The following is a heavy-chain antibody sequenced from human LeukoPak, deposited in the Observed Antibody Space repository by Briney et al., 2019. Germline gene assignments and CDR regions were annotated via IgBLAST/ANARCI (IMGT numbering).Heavy chain of an antibody. CDR2: ISYDGSNK. J-gene: IGHJ4*02. Sequence: GGSLRLSCAASGFTFSSYAMHWVRQAPGKGLEWVAVISYDGSNKYYADSVKGRFTISRDNSKNTLYLQMSSLRAEDTAVYYCARNFYFDYWGRGTLVSVSS. CDR1: GFTFSSYA. CDR3: ARNFYFDY. V-gene: IGHV3-30-3*01.